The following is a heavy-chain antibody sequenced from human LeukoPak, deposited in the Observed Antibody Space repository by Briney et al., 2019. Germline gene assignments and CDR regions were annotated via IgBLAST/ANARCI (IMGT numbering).Heavy chain of an antibody. CDR2: IYSSGST. D-gene: IGHD6-6*01. Sequence: SETLSLTCTVSGGSISNYYWSWIRQPPGKGLEWIGYIYSSGSTNYNPSLKSRVTISVDTSKIQFSLKLSSVTAADTAVYYCARVGSEYSSSSRGGHIDYWGQGTLVTVSS. V-gene: IGHV4-59*12. J-gene: IGHJ4*02. CDR3: ARVGSEYSSSSRGGHIDY. CDR1: GGSISNYY.